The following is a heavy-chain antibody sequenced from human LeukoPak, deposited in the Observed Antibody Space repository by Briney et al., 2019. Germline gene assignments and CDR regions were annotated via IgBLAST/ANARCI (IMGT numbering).Heavy chain of an antibody. CDR2: IYYSGRAKYNRSRGSA. CDR3: ARTYNWDYSYMDV. CDR1: GGSISTYY. J-gene: IGHJ6*03. D-gene: IGHD1-20*01. V-gene: IGHV4-59*01. Sequence: SETLSLTCTVSGGSISTYYWSWIRQPPGKGLEWMGYIYYSGRAKYNRSRGSANYNPSHKREPSLPLDTSKTQFSLKLNSVTAADTAMYYCARTYNWDYSYMDVWGKGTTITVSS.